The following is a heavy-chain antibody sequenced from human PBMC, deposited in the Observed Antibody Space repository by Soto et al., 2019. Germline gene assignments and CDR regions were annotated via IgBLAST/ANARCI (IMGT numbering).Heavy chain of an antibody. Sequence: GGSLRLSCAASGFNFNSYTMNWVRQAPGRGLEWVASINSVGDYPEYADSMRGRFTISRDNAKNSLSLQMNSLRVEDTAVYFCATVSKLPNRTGWWVFSQHWGQGTPVTVSS. CDR1: GFNFNSYT. CDR2: INSVGDYP. J-gene: IGHJ1*01. CDR3: ATVSKLPNRTGWWVFSQH. D-gene: IGHD2-8*02. V-gene: IGHV3-21*01.